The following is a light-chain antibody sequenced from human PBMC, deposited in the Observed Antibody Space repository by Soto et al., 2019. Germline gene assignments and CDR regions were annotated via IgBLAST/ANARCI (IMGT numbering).Light chain of an antibody. J-gene: IGKJ2*01. CDR1: QSVSNNY. CDR3: QQYGDSPLT. Sequence: EIVLTQSPGTLSLSPGERATLSCRASQSVSNNYLAWFQKKPGQAPRLLMCGASSRAPAIPDRFSGSGSGTDFTLIISRLEPEDFAVYYCQQYGDSPLTFGQGTKLEI. CDR2: GAS. V-gene: IGKV3-20*01.